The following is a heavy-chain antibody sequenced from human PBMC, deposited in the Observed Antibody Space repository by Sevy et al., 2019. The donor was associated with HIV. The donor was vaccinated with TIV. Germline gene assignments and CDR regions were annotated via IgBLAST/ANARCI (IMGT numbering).Heavy chain of an antibody. Sequence: GGSLRLSCEASGFTFSDYHMTWIRRAPEKGLEWVAYLSSRGSTEHYADSVKGRFTISRDNVKNSLYLQMDSLRGEDTAVYYCAREADYYFDSWGQGSLVTVSS. J-gene: IGHJ4*02. CDR1: GFTFSDYH. CDR3: AREADYYFDS. V-gene: IGHV3-11*01. D-gene: IGHD2-21*02. CDR2: LSSRGSTE.